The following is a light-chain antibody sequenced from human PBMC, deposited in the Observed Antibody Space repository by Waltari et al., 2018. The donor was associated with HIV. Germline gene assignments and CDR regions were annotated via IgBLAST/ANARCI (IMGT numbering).Light chain of an antibody. CDR3: SSYTSSSTLSYV. CDR2: EVS. J-gene: IGLJ1*01. Sequence: QSALTQPASVSGSPGQSIPISCTGTSSYVGGYNDVSWYQQHPGKAPKLMIYEVSNRPSGVSNRFSGSKSGNTASLTISGLQAEDEADYYCSSYTSSSTLSYVFGTGTKVTVL. CDR1: SSYVGGYND. V-gene: IGLV2-14*01.